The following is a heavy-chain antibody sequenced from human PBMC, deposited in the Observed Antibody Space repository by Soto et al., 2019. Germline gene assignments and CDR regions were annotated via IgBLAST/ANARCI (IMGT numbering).Heavy chain of an antibody. D-gene: IGHD1-26*01. V-gene: IGHV3-30-3*01. J-gene: IGHJ6*02. CDR2: ISYDGSNK. CDR1: GFTFSSYA. Sequence: QVQLVESGGGVVQPGRSLRLSCAASGFTFSSYAMHWVRQAPGKGLEWVAVISYDGSNKHYADSVKGRFTISRDNSKNTLYLQMNSLRAEDTAVYYCARDSSVVGATDYYYYGMDVWGQGTTVTVSS. CDR3: ARDSSVVGATDYYYYGMDV.